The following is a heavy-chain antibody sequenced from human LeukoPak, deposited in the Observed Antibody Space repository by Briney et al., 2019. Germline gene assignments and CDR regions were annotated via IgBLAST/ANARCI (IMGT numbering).Heavy chain of an antibody. CDR3: ARVVIFRGNSMIVPRGYFDL. J-gene: IGHJ2*01. V-gene: IGHV4-39*01. CDR1: GGSISSSFYY. Sequence: SETLSLTCTVSGGSISSSFYYWGWIRQPPGKGLEWIGSIYYSGSTYYNPSLKSRVTISVDTSKNQFSLKLSSVTAADTAVYYCARVVIFRGNSMIVPRGYFDLWGRGTLVTVSS. D-gene: IGHD3-22*01. CDR2: IYYSGST.